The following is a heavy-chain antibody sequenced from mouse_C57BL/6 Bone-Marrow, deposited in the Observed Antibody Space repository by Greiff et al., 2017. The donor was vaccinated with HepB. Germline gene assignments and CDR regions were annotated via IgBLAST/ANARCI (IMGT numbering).Heavy chain of an antibody. Sequence: VQLQQPGAELVKPGASVKLSCKASGYTFTSYWMHWVKQRPGQGLEWIGMIHPNSGSTNYNEKFKSKATLTVDKSSSTAYMQISSLTSEDSAVYYCAREGYYYGSSHPYYFDYWGQGTTLTVSS. CDR2: IHPNSGST. V-gene: IGHV1-64*01. CDR1: GYTFTSYW. CDR3: AREGYYYGSSHPYYFDY. D-gene: IGHD1-1*01. J-gene: IGHJ2*01.